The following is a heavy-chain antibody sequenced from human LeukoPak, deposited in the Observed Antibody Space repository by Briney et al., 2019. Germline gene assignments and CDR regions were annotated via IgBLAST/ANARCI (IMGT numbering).Heavy chain of an antibody. Sequence: GASVQVSCQASGYTFTSYGISWVRPAPGQGLEWMGWISAYNGNTNYAQKLQGRVTMTTDTSTSTAYMELRSLRSDDTAVYYCARVSGADSSSWTYYFDYWGQGTLVTVSS. J-gene: IGHJ4*02. CDR3: ARVSGADSSSWTYYFDY. CDR2: ISAYNGNT. V-gene: IGHV1-18*01. CDR1: GYTFTSYG. D-gene: IGHD6-13*01.